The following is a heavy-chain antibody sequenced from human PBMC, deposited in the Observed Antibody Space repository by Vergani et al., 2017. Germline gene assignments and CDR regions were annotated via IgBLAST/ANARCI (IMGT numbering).Heavy chain of an antibody. CDR1: GFTFSSYS. CDR3: ASSSGWYWYFDL. Sequence: EVQLVESGGGLVKPGGSLRLSCAASGFTFSSYSMNWVRQAPGKGLEWVSYISSSSSTIYYADSVKGRFTISRDNAKNSLYLQMNSLRAEDTAVYYCASSSGWYWYFDLWGRGTLVTVSS. V-gene: IGHV3-21*05. CDR2: ISSSSSTI. D-gene: IGHD6-19*01. J-gene: IGHJ2*01.